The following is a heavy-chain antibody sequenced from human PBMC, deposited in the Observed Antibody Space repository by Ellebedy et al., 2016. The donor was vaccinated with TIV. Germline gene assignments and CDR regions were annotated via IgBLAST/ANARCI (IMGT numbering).Heavy chain of an antibody. CDR1: GYSFTSYW. CDR3: ARLLGAGRTLRRGWFDP. Sequence: KVSCKGSGYSFTSYWIGWVRQMPGKGLEWMGIIYPGDSDTRYSPSFQGQVTISADKSISTAYLQWSSLKASDTAMYYCARLLGAGRTLRRGWFDPWGQGTLVTVSS. D-gene: IGHD6-13*01. V-gene: IGHV5-51*01. CDR2: IYPGDSDT. J-gene: IGHJ5*02.